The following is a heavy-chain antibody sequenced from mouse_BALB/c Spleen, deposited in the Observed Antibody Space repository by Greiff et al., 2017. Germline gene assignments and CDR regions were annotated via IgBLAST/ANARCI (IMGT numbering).Heavy chain of an antibody. J-gene: IGHJ3*01. CDR1: GFTFSSYA. CDR3: ARDLITTRDKGFAY. D-gene: IGHD2-4*01. V-gene: IGHV5-9-4*01. Sequence: EVQLVESGGGLVKPGGSLKLSCAASGFTFSSYAMSWVRQSPEKRLEWVAEISSGGSYTYYPDTVTGRFTISRDNAKNTLYLEMSSLRSEDTAMYYCARDLITTRDKGFAYWGQGTLVTVSA. CDR2: ISSGGSYT.